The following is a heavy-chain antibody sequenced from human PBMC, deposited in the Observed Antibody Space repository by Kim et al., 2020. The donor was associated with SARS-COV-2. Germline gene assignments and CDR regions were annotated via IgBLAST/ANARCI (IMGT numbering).Heavy chain of an antibody. Sequence: ASVKVSCKASGYTFTSYGISWVRQAPGQGLEWMGWISAYNGNTNYAQKLQGRVTMTTDTSTSTAYMELRSLRSDDTAVYYCARRVAGFWYYDSSGDPLYYYYGMDVWGQGTTVTVSS. CDR1: GYTFTSYG. CDR3: ARRVAGFWYYDSSGDPLYYYYGMDV. CDR2: ISAYNGNT. V-gene: IGHV1-18*01. D-gene: IGHD3-22*01. J-gene: IGHJ6*02.